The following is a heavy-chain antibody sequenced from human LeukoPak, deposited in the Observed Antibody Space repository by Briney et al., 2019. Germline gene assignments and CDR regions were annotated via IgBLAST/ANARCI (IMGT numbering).Heavy chain of an antibody. D-gene: IGHD3-10*02. CDR2: ISSSGSTI. J-gene: IGHJ3*02. CDR3: ARDVQGAFDI. Sequence: GGSLRLSCAASGFTFSSYEMNWVRQAPGKGLEWVSYISSSGSTIYYADSVKGRFTISRDNAKNSLYLQMNSLRVADTAVYYCARDVQGAFDIWGQGTMVTVSS. CDR1: GFTFSSYE. V-gene: IGHV3-48*03.